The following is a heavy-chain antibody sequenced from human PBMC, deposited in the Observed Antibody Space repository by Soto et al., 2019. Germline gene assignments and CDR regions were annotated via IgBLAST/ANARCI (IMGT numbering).Heavy chain of an antibody. Sequence: PGESLKISCKGSGYSFTSYWMGWVRQMPGKGLEWMGIIYPGDSDTRYSPSFQGQVTISADKSISTAYLQWSSLKASDTAMYYCARARTIVVVTAIPPEFDYWGQGTLVTVYS. CDR1: GYSFTSYW. J-gene: IGHJ4*02. CDR2: IYPGDSDT. V-gene: IGHV5-51*01. CDR3: ARARTIVVVTAIPPEFDY. D-gene: IGHD2-21*02.